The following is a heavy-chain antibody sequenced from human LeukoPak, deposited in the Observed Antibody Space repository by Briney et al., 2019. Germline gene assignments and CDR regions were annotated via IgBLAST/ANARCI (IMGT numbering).Heavy chain of an antibody. CDR2: ITGSGQTT. V-gene: IGHV3-23*01. D-gene: IGHD6-13*01. CDR1: GFTFSDYA. Sequence: GGSLRLSCVGSGFTFSDYAMSWVRQAPGRGLEWVSAITGSGQTTYYADSVKGRFTISRDNSKNTLYLQMNSLRAEDTAVYYCAKDEGRYSSSWYYDYWGQGTLVTVSS. J-gene: IGHJ4*02. CDR3: AKDEGRYSSSWYYDY.